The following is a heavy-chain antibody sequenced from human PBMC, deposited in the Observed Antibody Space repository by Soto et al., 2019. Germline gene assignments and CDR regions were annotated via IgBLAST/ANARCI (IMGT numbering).Heavy chain of an antibody. Sequence: SGTLSLTFTFAGGSVSSGSYYWGWIRQPPGKGLEWIGYIYYSGSTNYNPSLKSRVTISVDTSKNQFSLKLSSVTAADTAVYYCARDQGVVVPAAMAWFDPWGQGTLVTVSS. V-gene: IGHV4-61*01. CDR3: ARDQGVVVPAAMAWFDP. J-gene: IGHJ5*02. D-gene: IGHD2-2*01. CDR2: IYYSGST. CDR1: GGSVSSGSYY.